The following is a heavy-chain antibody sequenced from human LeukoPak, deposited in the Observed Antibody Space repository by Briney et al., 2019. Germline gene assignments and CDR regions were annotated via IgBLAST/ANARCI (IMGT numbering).Heavy chain of an antibody. V-gene: IGHV3-7*03. J-gene: IGHJ3*02. Sequence: GGSLRLSCAASGFTFSRHWMSWVRQAPGKGLEWVANIKQDGSDKNYVDPVKGRFTISRDNAKNSLYLQMNSLRAEDTAVYYCARDSEYCSSFSCYGDAFDIWGQGTMVTVSS. D-gene: IGHD2-2*01. CDR2: IKQDGSDK. CDR1: GFTFSRHW. CDR3: ARDSEYCSSFSCYGDAFDI.